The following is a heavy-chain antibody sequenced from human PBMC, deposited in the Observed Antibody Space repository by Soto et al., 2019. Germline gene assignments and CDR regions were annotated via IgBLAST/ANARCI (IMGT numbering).Heavy chain of an antibody. CDR2: IRQDGSET. CDR1: GFSFSIYW. CDR3: AKDNYGSGSYGMDV. V-gene: IGHV3-7*03. J-gene: IGHJ6*02. Sequence: GGSLRLSCAASGFSFSIYWMSWVRQAPGKGLEWVANIRQDGSETYYADSVKGRFTISRDNSKNTLYLQMNSLRAEDTAVYYCAKDNYGSGSYGMDVWGQGTTVTVSS. D-gene: IGHD3-10*01.